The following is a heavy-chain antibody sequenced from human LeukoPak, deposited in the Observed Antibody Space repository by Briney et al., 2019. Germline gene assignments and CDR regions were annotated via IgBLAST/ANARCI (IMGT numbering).Heavy chain of an antibody. J-gene: IGHJ4*02. D-gene: IGHD3-22*01. V-gene: IGHV3-33*01. CDR1: GFTFISYG. CDR3: ARDYDYDSSGYSSD. CDR2: IWYDGSNK. Sequence: GRSLRLSCAASGFTFISYGMHWVRQAPGKGLELVAVIWYDGSNKYYADSVKGRFTISRDNSKNTLYLQMNSLRAEDTAVYYCARDYDYDSSGYSSDWGQGTLVTVSS.